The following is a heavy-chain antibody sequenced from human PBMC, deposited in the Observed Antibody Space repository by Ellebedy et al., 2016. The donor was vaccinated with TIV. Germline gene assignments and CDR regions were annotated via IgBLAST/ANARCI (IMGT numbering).Heavy chain of an antibody. CDR2: ISFDGSSK. D-gene: IGHD2-15*01. V-gene: IGHV3-30*14. CDR1: GFTFSNYA. CDR3: ARGRYCSGGSCYLGYYFDY. J-gene: IGHJ4*02. Sequence: GESLKISCAASGFTFSNYAMHWVRQAPGKGLEWVAVISFDGSSKYYADSVKGRFTISRDNSKNTLYLQMNSLRAEDTAVYYCARGRYCSGGSCYLGYYFDYWGQGTLVTVSS.